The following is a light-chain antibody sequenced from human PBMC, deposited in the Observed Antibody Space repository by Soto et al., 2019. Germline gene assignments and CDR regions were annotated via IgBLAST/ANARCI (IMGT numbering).Light chain of an antibody. CDR2: DVS. V-gene: IGLV2-14*01. CDR3: SSYTSSSSYV. Sequence: QSALTQPASVSGSPGQSITISCTGTSSDVGGYNYVSWYQQHPGKAPKLMIYDVSNRPSGVSNRFSGSKSGNTASLTISGLQAEDEADYYRSSYTSSSSYVLGTGTKVTVL. J-gene: IGLJ1*01. CDR1: SSDVGGYNY.